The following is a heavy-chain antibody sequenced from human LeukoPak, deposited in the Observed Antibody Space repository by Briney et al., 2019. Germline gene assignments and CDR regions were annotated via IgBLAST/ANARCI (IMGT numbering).Heavy chain of an antibody. Sequence: GESLKISCKGSGYSFTSYWIGWVRQMPGKGLEWMGIIYPGDSDTRYSPSFQGQVTISADKSISTAYLQSSSLKASDTAMYYCARPSHHYGDQEVRAFDIWGQGTMVTVSS. CDR2: IYPGDSDT. D-gene: IGHD4-17*01. CDR3: ARPSHHYGDQEVRAFDI. CDR1: GYSFTSYW. J-gene: IGHJ3*02. V-gene: IGHV5-51*01.